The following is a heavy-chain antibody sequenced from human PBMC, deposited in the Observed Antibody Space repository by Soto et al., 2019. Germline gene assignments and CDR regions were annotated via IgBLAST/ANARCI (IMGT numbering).Heavy chain of an antibody. CDR3: ARESAVAGIGWFDP. V-gene: IGHV1-69*04. J-gene: IGHJ5*02. D-gene: IGHD6-19*01. CDR1: GGTFSSYT. Sequence: ASVKVSCKASGGTFSSYTISWVRQAPGQGLEWMGRIIPILGIANYAQKFQGRVTITADKSTSTAYMELSSLRSEDTAVYYCARESAVAGIGWFDPWGQGTLVTVSS. CDR2: IIPILGIA.